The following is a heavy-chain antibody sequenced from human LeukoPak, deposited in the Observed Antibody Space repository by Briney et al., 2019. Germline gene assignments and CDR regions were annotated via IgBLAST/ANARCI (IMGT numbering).Heavy chain of an antibody. CDR2: INHSGST. J-gene: IGHJ4*02. V-gene: IGHV4-34*01. CDR1: GGSLSGYY. D-gene: IGHD6-13*01. CDR3: ARRIGSSWFFYYFDY. Sequence: TSETLSLTCAVYGGSLSGYYWSWIRQPPGKGLEWIGEINHSGSTNYNPSLKSRVTISVDTSKNQFSLKLSSVTAADTAVYYCARRIGSSWFFYYFDYWGQGTLVTVSS.